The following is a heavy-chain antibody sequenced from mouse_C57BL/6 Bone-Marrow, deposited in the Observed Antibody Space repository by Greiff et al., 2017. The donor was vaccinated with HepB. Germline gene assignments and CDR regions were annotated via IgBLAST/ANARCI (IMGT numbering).Heavy chain of an antibody. CDR3: TRDPAY. Sequence: QVHVKQSGAELVRPGASVTLSCKASGYTFTDYEMHWVKQAPVHGLEWIGAIDPETGGTAYNQKFKGKAILTADKSSSTAYMELRSLTSEDSAVYYCTRDPAYWGQGTLVTVSA. CDR1: GYTFTDYE. J-gene: IGHJ3*01. V-gene: IGHV1-15*01. CDR2: IDPETGGT.